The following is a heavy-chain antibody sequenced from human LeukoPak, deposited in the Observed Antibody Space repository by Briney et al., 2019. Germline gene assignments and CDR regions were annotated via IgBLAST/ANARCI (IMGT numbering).Heavy chain of an antibody. CDR3: ARRGYDSSGSYRNY. CDR2: IYYSGST. Sequence: SETLSLTCTVSGGSISSSSYYWGWIRQLPGKGLEWIGSIYYSGSTYYNPSLKSRVTISVDTSKNQFSLKLSSVTAADTAVYYCARRGYDSSGSYRNYWDQGTLVTVSS. V-gene: IGHV4-39*01. D-gene: IGHD3-22*01. J-gene: IGHJ4*02. CDR1: GGSISSSSYY.